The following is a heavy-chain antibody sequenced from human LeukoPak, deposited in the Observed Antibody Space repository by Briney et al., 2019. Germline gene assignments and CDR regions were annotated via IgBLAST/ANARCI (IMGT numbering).Heavy chain of an antibody. CDR3: ARYYDFYYYMDV. CDR1: GGSISSYY. J-gene: IGHJ6*03. Sequence: SETLSLTCTVSGGSISSYYWSWIRQPPGKGLEWIGYIYYSGSTNYNPSLKSRVTISVGTSKNQFSLKLSSVTAADTAVYYCARYYDFYYYMDVWGKGTTVTVSS. V-gene: IGHV4-59*01. CDR2: IYYSGST.